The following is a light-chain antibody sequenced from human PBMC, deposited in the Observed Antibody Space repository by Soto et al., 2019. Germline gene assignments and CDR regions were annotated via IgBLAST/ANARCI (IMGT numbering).Light chain of an antibody. CDR1: QSVSSN. CDR3: QQYTDWPS. CDR2: GAS. J-gene: IGKJ5*01. Sequence: EIVMTQSPATLSVSPGERATLSCRASQSVSSNLAWYQHIPGQAPRLLMYGASTRATGIPARFSGSGSGTEFTLTISSLQSEDFAVYYCQQYTDWPSFGQGTRLEIK. V-gene: IGKV3-15*01.